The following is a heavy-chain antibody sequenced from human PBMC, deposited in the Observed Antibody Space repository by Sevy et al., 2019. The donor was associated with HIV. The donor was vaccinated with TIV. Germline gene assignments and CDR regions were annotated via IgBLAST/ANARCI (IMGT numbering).Heavy chain of an antibody. V-gene: IGHV4-38-2*01. CDR2: VFHSGSA. J-gene: IGHJ5*01. CDR1: GYSIRSGYY. Sequence: SETLSLTCAVSGYSIRSGYYWDWIRQSPGKGLGGIGSVFHSGSAYYNPSLKRRVTISVDTSKNHFSLKLYSVTAADAAVYYCARNNNKRFDPWGQGTLVTVSS. CDR3: ARNNNKRFDP.